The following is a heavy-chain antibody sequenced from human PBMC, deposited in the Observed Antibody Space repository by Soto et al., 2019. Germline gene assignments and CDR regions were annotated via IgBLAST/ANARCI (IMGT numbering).Heavy chain of an antibody. CDR1: GYTFTGYY. CDR3: ARSYYDSSGYYYDAYFDN. J-gene: IGHJ4*02. D-gene: IGHD3-22*01. Sequence: GASVKASCKASGYTFTGYYMHWVRQAPGQGLEWMGWINPNSGGTNYAQKFQGWVTMTRDTSISTAYMELSRLRSDDTAVYYCARSYYDSSGYYYDAYFDNWGQGTLVTVSS. CDR2: INPNSGGT. V-gene: IGHV1-2*04.